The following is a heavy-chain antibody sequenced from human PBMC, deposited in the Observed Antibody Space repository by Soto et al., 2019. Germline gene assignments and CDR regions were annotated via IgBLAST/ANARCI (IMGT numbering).Heavy chain of an antibody. J-gene: IGHJ6*01. V-gene: IGHV3-21*01. D-gene: IGHD3-16*01. CDR3: ARGSWGGDGIDV. Sequence: GGSLRLSCATSVFTFSTYTINWVRQAPGKGLDWVASISSSSRDIFYADSVKARFTISRDNAKSSVDLQMNSLRVGDTAIYYCARGSWGGDGIDVWGQGTTVTVSS. CDR2: ISSSSRDI. CDR1: VFTFSTYT.